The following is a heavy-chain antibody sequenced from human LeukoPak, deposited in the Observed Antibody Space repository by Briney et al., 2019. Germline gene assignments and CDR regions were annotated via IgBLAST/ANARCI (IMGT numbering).Heavy chain of an antibody. J-gene: IGHJ4*02. CDR1: GGSFSGYY. CDR2: INHSRST. CDR3: ARTIAAAGTYYFDY. V-gene: IGHV4-34*01. D-gene: IGHD6-13*01. Sequence: PSETLSLTCAVYGGSFSGYYWSWIRQPPGKGLEWIGEINHSRSTNYNPSLKSRVTISVDTSKNQFSLKLSSVTAADTAVYYCARTIAAAGTYYFDYWGQGTLVTVSS.